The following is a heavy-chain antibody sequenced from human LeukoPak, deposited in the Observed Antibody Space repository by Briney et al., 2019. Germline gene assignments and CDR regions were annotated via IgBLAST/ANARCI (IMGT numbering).Heavy chain of an antibody. J-gene: IGHJ6*02. CDR2: IYPGDSDT. CDR3: ASSKWGVDEPKSPRRWDYYYGMDV. Sequence: GESLKISCKGSGYSFTSYWIGWVRQMPGKGLEWMGIIYPGDSDTRYSPSFQGQVTISADKSISTAYLQWSSLKASDTAMYYCASSKWGVDEPKSPRRWDYYYGMDVWGQGTTVTVSS. V-gene: IGHV5-51*01. CDR1: GYSFTSYW. D-gene: IGHD1-26*01.